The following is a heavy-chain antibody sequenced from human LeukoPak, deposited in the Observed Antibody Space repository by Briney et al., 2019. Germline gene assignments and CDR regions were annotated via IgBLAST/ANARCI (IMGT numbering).Heavy chain of an antibody. CDR1: GFTFSSYG. J-gene: IGHJ1*01. Sequence: GGSLRLSCAASGFTFSSYGMHWVRQAPGKGLEGVAVIWYDGSNKYYADSVKGRFTISRNNSKNTLYLQMNSLRAEDTAVYYCARARGSYYNGYFQHWGQGTLVTVPS. V-gene: IGHV3-33*01. CDR3: ARARGSYYNGYFQH. CDR2: IWYDGSNK. D-gene: IGHD1-26*01.